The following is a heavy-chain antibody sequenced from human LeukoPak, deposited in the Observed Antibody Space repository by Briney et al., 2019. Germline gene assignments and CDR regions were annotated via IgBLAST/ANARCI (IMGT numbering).Heavy chain of an antibody. J-gene: IGHJ5*02. CDR2: INQSGSSA. CDR3: ARATQSWFDP. CDR1: GYTFTSYY. Sequence: ASVKVSFKASGYTFTSYYLHWVRQAPGQGLEWIGIINQSGSSASYAQKFQGRVTMTRDTSTSTVYLELSSLRSGDTAVYYCARATQSWFDPWGQGTLVTVSS. V-gene: IGHV1-46*01.